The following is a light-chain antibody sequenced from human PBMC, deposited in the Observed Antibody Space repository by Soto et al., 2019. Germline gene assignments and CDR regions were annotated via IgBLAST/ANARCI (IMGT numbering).Light chain of an antibody. CDR3: SSYTSSSSYV. Sequence: QSVLTQPASVSDSPGQSITISCIGTSSDMGGFYHVSWHQQHPGKAPKLIIYDVSNRPSGVSNRFSGSKTGNTASLIISGLQAEDEADYYCSSYTSSSSYVFGSGTKVTVL. CDR1: SSDMGGFYH. J-gene: IGLJ1*01. V-gene: IGLV2-14*03. CDR2: DVS.